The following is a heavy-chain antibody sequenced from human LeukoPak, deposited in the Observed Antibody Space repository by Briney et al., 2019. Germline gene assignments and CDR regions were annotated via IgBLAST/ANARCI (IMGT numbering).Heavy chain of an antibody. Sequence: ASVKVSCKASGYTFTGYYMHWVRQAPGQGLEWMGWINPNSGGTNYAQKFQGRVTMTRDTSISTAYMELSRLRSDDTAVYYCARDRAELRYFDWLRRYDAFDIWGQGTMVTVSS. V-gene: IGHV1-2*02. CDR3: ARDRAELRYFDWLRRYDAFDI. D-gene: IGHD3-9*01. CDR2: INPNSGGT. J-gene: IGHJ3*02. CDR1: GYTFTGYY.